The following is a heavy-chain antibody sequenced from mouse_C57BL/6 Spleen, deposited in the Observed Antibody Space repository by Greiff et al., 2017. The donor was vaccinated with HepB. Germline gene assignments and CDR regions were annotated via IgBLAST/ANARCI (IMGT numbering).Heavy chain of an antibody. D-gene: IGHD2-4*01. CDR1: GFTFSDYG. CDR2: ISSGSSTI. CDR3: ARGLRDWYFDV. J-gene: IGHJ1*03. Sequence: VQLKESGGGLVKPGGSLKLSCAASGFTFSDYGMHWVRQAPEKGLEWVAYISSGSSTIYYADTVKGRFTISRDNAKNTLFLQMTSLRSEDTAMYYCARGLRDWYFDVWGTGTTVTVSS. V-gene: IGHV5-17*01.